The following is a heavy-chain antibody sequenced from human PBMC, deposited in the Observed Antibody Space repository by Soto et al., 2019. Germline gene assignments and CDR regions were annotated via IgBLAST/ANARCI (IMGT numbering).Heavy chain of an antibody. CDR1: GFTFSSYA. CDR2: ISYDGSNK. CDR3: AGMRKGRDYYYGMDV. V-gene: IGHV3-30-3*01. Sequence: QVQLVESGGGVVQPGRSLRLSCAASGFTFSSYAMHWVRQAPGKGLEWVAVISYDGSNKYYADSVKGRFTISRDNSKNTLYLQMNSLRAEDTAVYYCAGMRKGRDYYYGMDVWGQGTTVTVSS. J-gene: IGHJ6*02.